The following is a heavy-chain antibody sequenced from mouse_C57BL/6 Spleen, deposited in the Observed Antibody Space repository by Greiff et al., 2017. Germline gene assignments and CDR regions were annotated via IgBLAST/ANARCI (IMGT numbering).Heavy chain of an antibody. CDR3: ASDLITAVGGFAY. V-gene: IGHV1-61*01. Sequence: QVQLQQPGAELVRPGSSVKLSCKASGYTFTSYWMDWVKQRPGQGLEWIGNIYPSDSETHYNQKFKDKATLTVDTSSSTAYMQLSSLTSEDSAVYCFASDLITAVGGFAYWGQGTLVTVSA. D-gene: IGHD1-1*01. J-gene: IGHJ3*01. CDR2: IYPSDSET. CDR1: GYTFTSYW.